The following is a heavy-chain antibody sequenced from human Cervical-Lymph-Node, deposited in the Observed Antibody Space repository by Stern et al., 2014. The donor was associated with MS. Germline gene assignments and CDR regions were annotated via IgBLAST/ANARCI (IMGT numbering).Heavy chain of an antibody. J-gene: IGHJ6*02. D-gene: IGHD3-10*01. V-gene: IGHV1-18*01. CDR1: GYTFSTYG. Sequence: QLVQSGAEVKKPGASVKVSCKTSGYTFSTYGITWVQQAPGQGPEWMGWISGHNGNTNFAERFQGRLTMTTDTSTRTAYMELRSLRYDDTAVYFCARDPGGYFHGMDVWGQGTTVTVSS. CDR3: ARDPGGYFHGMDV. CDR2: ISGHNGNT.